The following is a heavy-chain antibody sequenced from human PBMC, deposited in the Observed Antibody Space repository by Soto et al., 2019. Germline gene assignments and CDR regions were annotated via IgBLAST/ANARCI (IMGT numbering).Heavy chain of an antibody. Sequence: QVQLQESGPGLVKPSETLSLTCTVSGGSISSYYWSWIRQPAGKGLEWIGRIYTSGSTNYNPSLKSRVTMSVDTSKSQFSLNLSSVTAADTAVYYCARACSSTNCYDVFDNWGQGTLVTVSS. D-gene: IGHD2-2*01. V-gene: IGHV4-4*07. CDR1: GGSISSYY. CDR3: ARACSSTNCYDVFDN. J-gene: IGHJ4*02. CDR2: IYTSGST.